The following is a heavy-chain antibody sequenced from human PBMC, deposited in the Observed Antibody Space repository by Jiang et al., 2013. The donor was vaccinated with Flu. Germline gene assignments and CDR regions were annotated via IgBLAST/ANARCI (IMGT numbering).Heavy chain of an antibody. J-gene: IGHJ5*02. CDR1: GGSISSSSYY. CDR3: ARGGYYNWFDP. CDR2: IYTSGST. D-gene: IGHD5-12*01. V-gene: IGHV4-61*02. Sequence: PGLVKPSETLSLTCTVSGGSISSSSYYWSWIRQPAGKGLEWIGRIYTSGSTNYNPSLKSRVTMSVDTSKNQFSLKLSSVTAADTAVYYCARGGYYNWFDPWGQGTLVTVSS.